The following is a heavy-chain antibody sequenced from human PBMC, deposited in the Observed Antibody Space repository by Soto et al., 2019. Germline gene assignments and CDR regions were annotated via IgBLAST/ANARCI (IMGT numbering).Heavy chain of an antibody. V-gene: IGHV4-39*01. CDR2: IYYSGST. Sequence: QLQLQESGPGLVKPSETLSLTCTVSGGSISSNYYYWGWIRQPPGKGLEWIGSIYYSGSTYYNPSLKSRVXISXXXXXXXXXXXXXXXXXXXXXXXXXXRPSGSXXYYFDFWGQGTLVTVSS. J-gene: IGHJ4*02. CDR3: XRPSGSXXYYFDF. CDR1: GGSISSNYYY. D-gene: IGHD1-26*01.